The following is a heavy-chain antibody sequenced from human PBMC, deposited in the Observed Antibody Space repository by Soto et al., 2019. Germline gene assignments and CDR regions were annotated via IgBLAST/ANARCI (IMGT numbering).Heavy chain of an antibody. D-gene: IGHD6-6*01. CDR2: TYWDDDK. CDR1: GFSLSTSGVG. V-gene: IGHV2-5*02. Sequence: SGPTLVNPTQTLTLTCTFSGFSLSTSGVGVGWIRQPPGKALEWLALTYWDDDKRYSPSLKIRLTITNDTSKNQVVLTMTNMDPVDTDTDYSEHTEYSSSYWGQGTLVTVSS. CDR3: EHTEYSSSY. J-gene: IGHJ4*02.